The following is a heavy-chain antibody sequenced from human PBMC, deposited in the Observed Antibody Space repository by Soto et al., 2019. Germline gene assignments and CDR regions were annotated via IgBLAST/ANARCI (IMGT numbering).Heavy chain of an antibody. Sequence: LSLTCTVSGGSISSGGYYWSWIRQHPGKGLEWIGYIYYSGSTYYNPSLKSRVTISVDTSKNQFSLKLSSVTAADTAVYCCARDTAMAKYYYGMDVWGQGTTVTVSS. CDR3: ARDTAMAKYYYGMDV. D-gene: IGHD5-18*01. V-gene: IGHV4-31*03. J-gene: IGHJ6*02. CDR1: GGSISSGGYY. CDR2: IYYSGST.